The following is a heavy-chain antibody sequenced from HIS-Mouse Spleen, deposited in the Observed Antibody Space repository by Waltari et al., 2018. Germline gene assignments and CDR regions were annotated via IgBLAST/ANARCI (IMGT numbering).Heavy chain of an antibody. CDR3: ARDREPDAFDI. CDR1: GYTFTGYY. CDR2: INPHSGGT. J-gene: IGHJ3*02. V-gene: IGHV1-2*02. Sequence: QVQLVQSGAEVKKPGASVKVSCKASGYTFTGYYMHWVRQAPGQGLEWMGWINPHSGGTNYAQKFQGRVTMTRDTSISTAYMELSRLRSDDTAVYYCARDREPDAFDIWGQGTMVTVSS.